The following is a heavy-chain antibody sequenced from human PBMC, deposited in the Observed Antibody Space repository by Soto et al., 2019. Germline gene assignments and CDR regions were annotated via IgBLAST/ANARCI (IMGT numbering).Heavy chain of an antibody. CDR3: GRDYLLLGLAP. CDR1: GGSISNYY. Sequence: SETLSLTCTVSGGSISNYYWTWVRQPPGKGLEWIGYVYYSGSTNYNPSLESRVTISIDASKNQFSLKMKSVTAADTAVYYCGRDYLLLGLAPGGGGALVTVPS. J-gene: IGHJ5*02. CDR2: VYYSGST. V-gene: IGHV4-59*01. D-gene: IGHD1-26*01.